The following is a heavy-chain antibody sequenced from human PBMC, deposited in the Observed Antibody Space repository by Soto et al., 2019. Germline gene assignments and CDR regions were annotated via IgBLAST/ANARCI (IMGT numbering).Heavy chain of an antibody. Sequence: SETLSLTCTVSGGSISSGDFYWSWIRQPPGKGLEWIGYIYSTGSTSYNPSLKSRVTISLDTSKSQLSLNLSSVTAADTAVYYCSRAPHYDFGLFVYWGQGTLVTVS. D-gene: IGHD3-22*01. V-gene: IGHV4-30-4*01. CDR1: GGSISSGDFY. J-gene: IGHJ4*02. CDR2: IYSTGST. CDR3: SRAPHYDFGLFVY.